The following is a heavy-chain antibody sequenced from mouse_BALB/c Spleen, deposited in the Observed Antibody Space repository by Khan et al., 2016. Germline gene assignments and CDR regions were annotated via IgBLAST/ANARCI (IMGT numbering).Heavy chain of an antibody. CDR3: ANYYGSSYWYFDV. CDR2: ISYSGST. CDR1: GYSITSDYA. Sequence: LQQSGPGLVKPSQSLSLTCTVTGYSITSDYAWNWIRQFPGNKLEWMGYISYSGSTSYNPSLKSRISITRDTSKNQFFLQLNSVTTEDTATYYCANYYGSSYWYFDVWGAGTTVTVSS. D-gene: IGHD1-1*01. V-gene: IGHV3-2*02. J-gene: IGHJ1*01.